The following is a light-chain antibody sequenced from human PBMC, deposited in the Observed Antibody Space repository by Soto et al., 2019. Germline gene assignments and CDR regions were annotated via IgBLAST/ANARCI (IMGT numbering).Light chain of an antibody. Sequence: QSALTQPPSASGSPGQSVTISCTGTSSDVGGYNYVSWYQQHPGKAPKLMIYEVSKRPSGVPDRFSGSKSGNTASLTVSGLQAEDEADYYCQVWDSSSDHPGVFGTGTKLTVL. CDR1: SSDVGGYNY. CDR3: QVWDSSSDHPGV. CDR2: EVS. V-gene: IGLV2-8*01. J-gene: IGLJ1*01.